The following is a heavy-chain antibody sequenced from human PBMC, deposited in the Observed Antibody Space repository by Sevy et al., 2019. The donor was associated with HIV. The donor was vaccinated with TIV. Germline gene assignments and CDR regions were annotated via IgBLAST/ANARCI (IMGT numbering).Heavy chain of an antibody. D-gene: IGHD2-8*01. CDR2: ISSSSSSI. Sequence: GGSLRLSCTASGFTFSSYDMNWVRQAPGKGLEWVSKISSSSSSIYYADSVKGRFTISRDNAKNSLNLKMNSLRAEDTAVYYCTRNGGAFDNGFDPWGQGTLVTVSS. V-gene: IGHV3-48*03. CDR3: TRNGGAFDNGFDP. J-gene: IGHJ5*02. CDR1: GFTFSSYD.